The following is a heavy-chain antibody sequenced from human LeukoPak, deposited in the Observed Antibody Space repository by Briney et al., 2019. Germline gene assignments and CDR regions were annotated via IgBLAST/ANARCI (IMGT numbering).Heavy chain of an antibody. CDR3: ARDDNWSHDS. V-gene: IGHV3-21*01. D-gene: IGHD1-1*01. Sequence: GGSLRLSCAASGFTFSSYSMNWVRQAPGKGLEWVSSISSSSSYIYYADSVKGRFTISRDNAKNSLYLQMSSLRVEDTAVYYCARDDNWSHDSWGQGTLVTVSS. CDR2: ISSSSSYI. J-gene: IGHJ4*02. CDR1: GFTFSSYS.